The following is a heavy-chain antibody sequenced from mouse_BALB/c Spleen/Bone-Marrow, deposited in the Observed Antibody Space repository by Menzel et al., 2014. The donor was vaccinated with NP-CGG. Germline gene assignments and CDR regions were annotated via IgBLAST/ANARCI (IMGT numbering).Heavy chain of an antibody. Sequence: EVKLVESGGGLVQPGGPLRLSCATSGFTFTDYYMSWVRQPPGKALEWLGFIRNKANGYTTEYSASVKGRFTISRDNSQSILYLQVNTLRAEDSATYYCARGGNDLDYWGQGTTLTVSS. J-gene: IGHJ2*01. CDR2: IRNKANGYTT. CDR3: ARGGNDLDY. D-gene: IGHD2-3*01. CDR1: GFTFTDYY. V-gene: IGHV7-3*02.